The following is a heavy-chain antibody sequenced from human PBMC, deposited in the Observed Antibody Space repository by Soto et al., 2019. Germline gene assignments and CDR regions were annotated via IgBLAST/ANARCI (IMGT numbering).Heavy chain of an antibody. CDR3: AKDGRGPYSSSWYDWFDP. J-gene: IGHJ5*02. V-gene: IGHV3-30*18. CDR1: GFTFSSFG. CDR2: ISYDGSNK. Sequence: GGSLRLSCAASGFTFSSFGMHWVRQGPGKGLEWVAVISYDGSNKYYADSVKGRFTISRDNSKNTLYLQMNSLRAEDTAVYYCAKDGRGPYSSSWYDWFDPWGQGTLVTVSS. D-gene: IGHD6-13*01.